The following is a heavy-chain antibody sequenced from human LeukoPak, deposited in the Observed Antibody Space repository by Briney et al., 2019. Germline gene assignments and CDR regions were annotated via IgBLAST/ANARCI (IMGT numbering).Heavy chain of an antibody. CDR3: ARSDIWGSYRFLDY. D-gene: IGHD3-16*02. Sequence: SETLSLTCTVSGASIRNYYWSWIRRPAGQGLEWIGRIYSSGSTNYNPSLNSRVTMSVDTSKNQFSLKLSSVTAADTAVYYCARSDIWGSYRFLDYWGQGALVTVSS. V-gene: IGHV4-4*07. CDR1: GASIRNYY. CDR2: IYSSGST. J-gene: IGHJ4*02.